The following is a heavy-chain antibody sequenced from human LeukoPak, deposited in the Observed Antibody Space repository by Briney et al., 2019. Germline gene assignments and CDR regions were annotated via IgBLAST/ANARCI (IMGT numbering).Heavy chain of an antibody. CDR1: GVTFSSYE. D-gene: IGHD3-3*01. J-gene: IGHJ6*03. CDR3: ARGGDFWSGYSRGYYMDV. CDR2: ISGMSGRT. Sequence: GGSLRLSCAPRGVTFSSYEMNWVRQAPGKGLEWVSVISGMSGRTCYADSVKGRFTISRDNSKKTLYLQMNSLRAEDTAVYYCARGGDFWSGYSRGYYMDVWGKGTTVTVSS. V-gene: IGHV3-23*01.